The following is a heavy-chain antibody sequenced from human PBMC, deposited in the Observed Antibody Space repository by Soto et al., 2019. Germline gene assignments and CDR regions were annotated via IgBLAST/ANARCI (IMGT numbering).Heavy chain of an antibody. CDR2: IYYSGST. CDR1: GGSISSYY. V-gene: IGHV4-59*01. J-gene: IGHJ4*02. CDR3: ARTLVNFDSHFPYYFDY. D-gene: IGHD3-9*01. Sequence: QVQLQESGPGLVKPSETLSLTCTVSGGSISSYYWSWIRQPPGKGLEWIGYIYYSGSTNYNPSLKSRVTISVDTSKNQFSLKLSSVTAADTAVYYCARTLVNFDSHFPYYFDYWGQGTLVTVSS.